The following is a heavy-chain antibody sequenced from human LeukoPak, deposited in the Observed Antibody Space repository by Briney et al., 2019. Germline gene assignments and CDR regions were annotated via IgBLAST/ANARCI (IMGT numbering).Heavy chain of an antibody. CDR1: GGSIGSGYY. V-gene: IGHV4-31*03. Sequence: SGTLSLTCTVSGGSIGSGYYWSWIRQHPGKGLEGIQYIYYSGNTYYNPSLKSRATMSVDTSKNQLSLKLTSVTAADTAVFYCARSYGAGRYSFDTWGQGTLVTVSS. CDR2: IYYSGNT. CDR3: ARSYGAGRYSFDT. D-gene: IGHD3-10*01. J-gene: IGHJ4*02.